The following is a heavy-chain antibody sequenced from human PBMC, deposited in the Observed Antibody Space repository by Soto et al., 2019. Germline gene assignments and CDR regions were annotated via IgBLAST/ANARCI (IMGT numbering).Heavy chain of an antibody. V-gene: IGHV3-48*01. Sequence: EVQLVESGGGLVQPGGSLRLSCEASGFTLSSYSRNWARQAPGKGLEWVSYMTGSSNTIYYADSVKGRFTISRDNAKNSLYLQMNSLRAEDTAVYYCARTGSNGFLDYWGQGTRVTVSS. CDR3: ARTGSNGFLDY. D-gene: IGHD3-16*01. CDR1: GFTLSSYS. CDR2: MTGSSNTI. J-gene: IGHJ4*02.